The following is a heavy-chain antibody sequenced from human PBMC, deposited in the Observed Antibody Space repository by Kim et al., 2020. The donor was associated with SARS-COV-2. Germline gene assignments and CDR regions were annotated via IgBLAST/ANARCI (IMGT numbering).Heavy chain of an antibody. J-gene: IGHJ4*02. CDR1: GGSFSGYY. Sequence: SETLSLTCAVYGGSFSGYYWTWIRQNPGKGLEWIGEINHSGTTNCNPSLKNRVKISVDMSKNQFSLKLTSVTAADTAVYFCARGGGFCSGGSCYIDSWGRGTRVTVSS. CDR2: INHSGTT. D-gene: IGHD2-15*01. V-gene: IGHV4-34*01. CDR3: ARGGGFCSGGSCYIDS.